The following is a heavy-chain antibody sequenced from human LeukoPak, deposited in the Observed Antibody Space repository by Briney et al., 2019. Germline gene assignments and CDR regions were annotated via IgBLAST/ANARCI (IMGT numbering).Heavy chain of an antibody. CDR3: ARDHGNCSSTSCYSHYYYGMDV. CDR2: INPSGGST. CDR1: GYTFTSYY. Sequence: ASVKVSCKASGYTFTSYYMHWVRQAPGQGLEWMGIINPSGGSTSYAQKFQGRVTMTRDTSTSTVYMELSSLRSEDTAVYYCARDHGNCSSTSCYSHYYYGMDVWGQGTTVTVSS. V-gene: IGHV1-46*01. J-gene: IGHJ6*02. D-gene: IGHD2-2*02.